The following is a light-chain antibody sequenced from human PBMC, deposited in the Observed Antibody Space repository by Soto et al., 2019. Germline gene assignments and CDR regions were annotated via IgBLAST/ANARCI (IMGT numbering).Light chain of an antibody. CDR1: SSDVGGFDY. Sequence: QSALTQPPSVSGSPGQSVTVSCTGSSSDVGGFDYVSWYQQYPGKAPRLMIYEVNERPSGVPDRFSGSKSGNTASLTVSGLRAEDEADYYCSSYAGTNTLVFGGGTKLTVL. CDR2: EVN. J-gene: IGLJ3*02. CDR3: SSYAGTNTLV. V-gene: IGLV2-8*01.